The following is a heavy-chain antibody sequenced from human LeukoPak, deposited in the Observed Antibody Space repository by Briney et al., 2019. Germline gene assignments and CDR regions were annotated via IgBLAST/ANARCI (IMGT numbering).Heavy chain of an antibody. V-gene: IGHV3-23*01. CDR3: AKRNSSGWYYFDY. CDR2: ISNSGVNT. J-gene: IGHJ4*02. Sequence: GSLRLSCEASGFTFRSYAMSWVRQAPGKGLEWVSLISNSGVNTYYANSVKGRFTISRDNSKNTLYLQMNSLRDEDTAIYYCAKRNSSGWYYFDYWGQGTLVTVSS. CDR1: GFTFRSYA. D-gene: IGHD6-19*01.